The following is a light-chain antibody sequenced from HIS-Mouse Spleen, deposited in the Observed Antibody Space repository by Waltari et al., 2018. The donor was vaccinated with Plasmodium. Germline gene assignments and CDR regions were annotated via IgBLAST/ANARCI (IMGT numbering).Light chain of an antibody. V-gene: IGLV2-23*01. CDR3: CSYAGSSTLV. J-gene: IGLJ3*02. CDR2: EGS. Sequence: QSALTQPASVSGSPGQSITISCTGTSSDVGSYNLFSWYQQHPGKAPKLMIYEGSKRPSGFSNRSSGSKTGNTASLTISGLQAEYEADYYCCSYAGSSTLVFGGGTKLTVL. CDR1: SSDVGSYNL.